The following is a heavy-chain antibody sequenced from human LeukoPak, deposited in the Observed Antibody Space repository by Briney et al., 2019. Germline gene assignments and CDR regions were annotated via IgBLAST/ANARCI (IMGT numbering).Heavy chain of an antibody. V-gene: IGHV4-59*01. D-gene: IGHD2-15*01. CDR2: IYYSGST. Sequence: SETLSLTCTVSGGSISSYYWSWIRQPPGKGLEWIGYIYYSGSTNYNPSLKSRVTISVDTSKNQFSLKLSSVTAAETAVYYCARGRYCCGGHCYWYFDLWGRGTLVTVSS. CDR1: GGSISSYY. J-gene: IGHJ2*01. CDR3: ARGRYCCGGHCYWYFDL.